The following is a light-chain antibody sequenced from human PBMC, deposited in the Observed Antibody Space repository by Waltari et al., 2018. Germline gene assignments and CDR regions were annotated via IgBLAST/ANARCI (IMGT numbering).Light chain of an antibody. CDR1: QSVSSY. Sequence: EIVMTQSPATLSVSPGERAALSCRASQSVSSYLAWYQQKPGPAPRLLIYGSSTRATGIPARFSGSGSGTEFTLTISSLQSEDSAVYFCQQRYSWPLTFGGGTKVDLK. CDR3: QQRYSWPLT. V-gene: IGKV3-15*01. CDR2: GSS. J-gene: IGKJ4*01.